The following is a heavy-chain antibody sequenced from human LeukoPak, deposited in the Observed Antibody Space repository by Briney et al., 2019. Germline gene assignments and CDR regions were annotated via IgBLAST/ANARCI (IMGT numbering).Heavy chain of an antibody. CDR2: IYYSGST. D-gene: IGHD6-19*01. V-gene: IGHV4-39*01. Sequence: SETLSLTCTVSGGSISSSSYYWGWIRQPPGKGLEWIGSIYYSGSTYYNPSLKSRVTISVDTSKNQFSLKLSSVTAADTAVYYCARYGPWLVRSFDYWGQGTRVSVSS. J-gene: IGHJ4*02. CDR1: GGSISSSSYY. CDR3: ARYGPWLVRSFDY.